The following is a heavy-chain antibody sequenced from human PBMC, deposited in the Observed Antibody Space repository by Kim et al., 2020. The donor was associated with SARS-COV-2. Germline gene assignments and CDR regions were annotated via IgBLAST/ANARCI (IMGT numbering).Heavy chain of an antibody. D-gene: IGHD3-16*01. Sequence: TSYAQNFQGRGTMTRDTSTNTAYMELSSLRSDDTALYYCARSDIWAANDYWGQGTLVTVSS. CDR2: T. J-gene: IGHJ4*02. V-gene: IGHV1-2*02. CDR3: ARSDIWAANDY.